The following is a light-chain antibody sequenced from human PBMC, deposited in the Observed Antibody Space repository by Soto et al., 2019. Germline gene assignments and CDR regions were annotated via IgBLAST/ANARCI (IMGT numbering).Light chain of an antibody. CDR3: CSYAGVRDV. J-gene: IGLJ2*01. V-gene: IGLV2-23*02. CDR1: NSDIGNYNL. Sequence: QSALTQPASVSGSPGQSITISCTGTNSDIGNYNLVSRYQQHPGKAPKLMIYAVSKRPSGVSDPFSGSKSDKTASLTISGLQAEHDVDYYCCSYAGVRDVFGGGTKLTVL. CDR2: AVS.